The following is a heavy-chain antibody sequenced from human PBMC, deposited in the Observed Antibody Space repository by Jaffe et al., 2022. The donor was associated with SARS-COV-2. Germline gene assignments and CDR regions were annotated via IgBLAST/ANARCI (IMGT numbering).Heavy chain of an antibody. V-gene: IGHV4-34*01. CDR3: ARARKGFGVNWFDP. D-gene: IGHD3-10*01. Sequence: QVQLQQWGAGLLKPSETLSLTCAVYGGSFSGYYWSWIRQPPGKGLEWIGEINHSGSTNYNPSLKSRVTISVDTSKNQFSLKLSSVTAADTAVYYCARARKGFGVNWFDPWGQGTLVTVSS. CDR1: GGSFSGYY. CDR2: INHSGST. J-gene: IGHJ5*02.